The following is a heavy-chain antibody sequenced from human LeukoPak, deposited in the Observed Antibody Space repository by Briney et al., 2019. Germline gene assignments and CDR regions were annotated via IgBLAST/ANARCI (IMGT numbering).Heavy chain of an antibody. CDR1: GFTFSTYV. CDR3: AKGNWRYFDY. D-gene: IGHD1-1*01. CDR2: ISGSGGST. Sequence: GGSLRLSCAASGFTFSTYVMSWVRQAPGKGLEWVSAISGSGGSTYYADSVKGRFTISRDNSKNTLYLRMNSLGADDTAVYYCAKGNWRYFDYWGQGTLVTVSS. J-gene: IGHJ4*02. V-gene: IGHV3-23*01.